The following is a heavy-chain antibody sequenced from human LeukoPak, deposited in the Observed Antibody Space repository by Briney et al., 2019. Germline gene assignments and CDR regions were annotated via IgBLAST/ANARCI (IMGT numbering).Heavy chain of an antibody. CDR1: GFTFSSSN. J-gene: IGHJ4*02. D-gene: IGHD6-13*01. V-gene: IGHV3-21*01. CDR3: ARVISSSWYSDY. CDR2: ISSSSSYI. Sequence: PGGSLRLSCAASGFTFSSSNMNWVRQAPGKGLEWVSSISSSSSYIYYADSVKGRFTISRDNAKNSLYLQMNSLRAEDTAVYYCARVISSSWYSDYWGQGPLVTVSP.